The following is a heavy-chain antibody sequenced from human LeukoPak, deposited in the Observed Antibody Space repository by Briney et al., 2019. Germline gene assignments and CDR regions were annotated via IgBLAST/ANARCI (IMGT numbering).Heavy chain of an antibody. Sequence: PSETLSLTCAVFGGSFSDYYWTWVRQPPGKGLEWVGEINHSGSTNYNPSLKSRVTISIDTSKNQFSLRLSSVTAADTAVYYCARKQWLVLADAFDIWGQGTMVTVSS. D-gene: IGHD6-19*01. CDR3: ARKQWLVLADAFDI. V-gene: IGHV4-34*01. CDR2: INHSGST. CDR1: GGSFSDYY. J-gene: IGHJ3*02.